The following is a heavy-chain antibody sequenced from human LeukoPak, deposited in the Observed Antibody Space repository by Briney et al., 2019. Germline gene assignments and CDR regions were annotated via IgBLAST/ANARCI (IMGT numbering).Heavy chain of an antibody. CDR3: AILRADYYDSSGYYFDY. J-gene: IGHJ4*02. CDR2: INHSGTT. CDR1: GGSFSAYY. Sequence: PSETLSLTCAVYGGSFSAYYGSWIRQPPGKGLEWIGEINHSGTTNYNPSLKSRVTISVDTSKNQFSLKLSSVTAADTAVYYCAILRADYYDSSGYYFDYWGQGTLVTVSS. D-gene: IGHD3-22*01. V-gene: IGHV4-34*01.